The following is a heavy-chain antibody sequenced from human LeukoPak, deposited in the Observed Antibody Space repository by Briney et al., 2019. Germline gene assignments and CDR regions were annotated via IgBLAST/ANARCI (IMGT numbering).Heavy chain of an antibody. CDR1: GYTFTSYY. CDR2: INPSGGST. J-gene: IGHJ3*02. Sequence: RASVEVSCKASGYTFTSYYMHWVRQAPGQGLEWMGIINPSGGSTSYAQKFQGRVTMTRDMSTSTVYMELSSLRSEDTAVYYCASRPGGAAAGNDAFDIWGQGTMVTVSS. D-gene: IGHD6-13*01. V-gene: IGHV1-46*01. CDR3: ASRPGGAAAGNDAFDI.